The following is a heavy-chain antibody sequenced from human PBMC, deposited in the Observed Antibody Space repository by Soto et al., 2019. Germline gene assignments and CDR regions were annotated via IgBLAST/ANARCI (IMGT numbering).Heavy chain of an antibody. CDR1: GFTFGTYA. CDR2: ISGSGDRT. Sequence: LRLSCEASGFTFGTYAMSWVRQAPGKGLEWVSGISGSGDRTHYADSVKGRFSISRDNSQNTLHLQMNSLRAEDTAVYYCAKASTYEYVWGSFRYYFDHWGQGALVTLSS. J-gene: IGHJ4*02. V-gene: IGHV3-23*01. CDR3: AKASTYEYVWGSFRYYFDH. D-gene: IGHD3-16*02.